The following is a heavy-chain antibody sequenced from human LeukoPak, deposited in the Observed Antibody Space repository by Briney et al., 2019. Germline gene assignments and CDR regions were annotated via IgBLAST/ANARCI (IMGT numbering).Heavy chain of an antibody. Sequence: PGGSLRLSREGSGFSFSGYWMSWVRQAPGKRLEWVASVKQGGREKYYVDSVEGRFDISRDDAKNSLYLQMNILRSDGTALYYCAIYYGINWVIGYWGQGTLVTVSS. V-gene: IGHV3-7*01. CDR3: AIYYGINWVIGY. CDR1: GFSFSGYW. D-gene: IGHD4-17*01. J-gene: IGHJ4*02. CDR2: VKQGGREK.